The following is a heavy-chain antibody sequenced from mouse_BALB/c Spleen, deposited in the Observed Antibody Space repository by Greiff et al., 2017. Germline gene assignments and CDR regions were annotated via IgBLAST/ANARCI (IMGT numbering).Heavy chain of an antibody. J-gene: IGHJ2*01. CDR1: GYSFTGYF. V-gene: IGHV1-37*01. D-gene: IGHD2-1*01. Sequence: EVQGVESGPELVKPGASVKISCKASGYSFTGYFMNWVKQSHGKSLEWIGRINPYNGDTFYNQKFKGKATLTVDKSSSTAHMELLSLTSEDSAVYYCGRGDGNYGDFDYWGQGTTLTVSS. CDR3: GRGDGNYGDFDY. CDR2: INPYNGDT.